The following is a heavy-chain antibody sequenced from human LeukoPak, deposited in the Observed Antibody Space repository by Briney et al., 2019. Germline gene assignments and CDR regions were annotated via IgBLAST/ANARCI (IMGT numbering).Heavy chain of an antibody. CDR1: GFTFSSYA. V-gene: IGHV3-23*01. Sequence: PGASLRLSCAASGFTFSSYAMSWVRQAPGEGLEWVSAISGSGGSTYYADSVKGRFTISRDNSKNTLYLQMNSLRAEDTAVYYCAKLVKERVTTVTKSYYFDYWGQGTLVTVSS. CDR2: ISGSGGST. CDR3: AKLVKERVTTVTKSYYFDY. J-gene: IGHJ4*02. D-gene: IGHD4-17*01.